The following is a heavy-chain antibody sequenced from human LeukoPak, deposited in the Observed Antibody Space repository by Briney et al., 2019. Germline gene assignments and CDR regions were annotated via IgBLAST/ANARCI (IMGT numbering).Heavy chain of an antibody. CDR1: GGSISSGNFY. CDR2: IYTSGT. V-gene: IGHV4-61*09. J-gene: IGHJ4*02. Sequence: SQTLSLTCTVSGGSISSGNFYWSWIRQPAGQGLEWIGHIYTSGTTYNPSLKRRVTISVDTSKNQFSLNLSSMTAADTAVYYCARDSLYNFWSGYYHTTYYFDYWGQGTLVTVSS. CDR3: ARDSLYNFWSGYYHTTYYFDY. D-gene: IGHD3-3*01.